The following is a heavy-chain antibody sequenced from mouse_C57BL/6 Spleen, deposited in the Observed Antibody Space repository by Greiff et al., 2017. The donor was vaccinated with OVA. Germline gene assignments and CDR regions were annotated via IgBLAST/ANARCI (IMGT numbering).Heavy chain of an antibody. V-gene: IGHV2-3*01. D-gene: IGHD3-2*02. Sequence: VQLQESGPGLVAPSQSLSITCTVSGFSLTSYGVSWVRQPPGKGLEWLGLIWGDGSTNYYSAPISSLSTSYDNSKSHAFLKLNSLQTDDTATYYCAKPDSTDPFAYWGQGTLVTVSA. CDR3: AKPDSTDPFAY. CDR2: IWGDGST. J-gene: IGHJ3*01. CDR1: GFSLTSYG.